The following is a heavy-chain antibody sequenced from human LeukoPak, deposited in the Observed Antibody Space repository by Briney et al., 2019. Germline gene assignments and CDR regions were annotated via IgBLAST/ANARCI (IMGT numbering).Heavy chain of an antibody. CDR3: AREFTSDWFPRGYYDY. CDR1: GGSISTDY. V-gene: IGHV4-4*07. CDR2: IYSGGTP. Sequence: SGTLSLTCTVSGGSISTDYWSWIRQPVGKELEWIGRIYSGGTPYYNPSLRGRVTMSVDTSKNQISLRVKSVTAADTAVYYCAREFTSDWFPRGYYDYWGQGTLVTVSS. J-gene: IGHJ4*02. D-gene: IGHD3-9*01.